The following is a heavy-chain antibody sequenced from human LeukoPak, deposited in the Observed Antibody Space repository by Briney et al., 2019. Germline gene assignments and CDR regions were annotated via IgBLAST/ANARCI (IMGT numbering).Heavy chain of an antibody. Sequence: GASVKVSCKASGYTFTGYYMHWVRQAPGQGLEWMGWINPNSGGTNYAQKLQGRVTMTTDTSTSTAYMELRSLRSDDTAVYYCARGGCSSTSCPLGVWGQGTLVTVSS. CDR1: GYTFTGYY. D-gene: IGHD2-2*01. V-gene: IGHV1-2*02. CDR3: ARGGCSSTSCPLGV. CDR2: INPNSGGT. J-gene: IGHJ4*02.